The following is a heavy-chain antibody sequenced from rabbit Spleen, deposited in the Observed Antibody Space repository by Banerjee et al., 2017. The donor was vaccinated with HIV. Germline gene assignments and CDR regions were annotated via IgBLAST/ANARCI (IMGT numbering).Heavy chain of an antibody. Sequence: QSLEESGGDLVKPGASLTLTCKASGFSFSSSYYMCWVRQAPGKGLEWIGCIYSDFSGSTAYANWAKGRFTVSKTSSTTVTLQMTSLTAADTATYFCARNYGGVGFTFNLWGPGTLVTVS. CDR2: IYSDFSGST. D-gene: IGHD4-2*01. CDR3: ARNYGGVGFTFNL. J-gene: IGHJ4*01. CDR1: GFSFSSSYY. V-gene: IGHV1S40*01.